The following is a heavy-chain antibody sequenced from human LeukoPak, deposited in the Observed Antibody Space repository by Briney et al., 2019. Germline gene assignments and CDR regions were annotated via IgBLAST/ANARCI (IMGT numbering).Heavy chain of an antibody. CDR1: GFTFSSYA. J-gene: IGHJ3*02. Sequence: GGSLRLSCAASGFTFSSYAMSWVRQAPGKGLEWVSAISGSGGSTYYADSVKGRFTISRDNSKNTLHLQMNSLRAEDTAVYYCAKRSLLWFGELLEGDAFDIWGQGTMVTVSS. CDR2: ISGSGGST. D-gene: IGHD3-10*01. V-gene: IGHV3-23*01. CDR3: AKRSLLWFGELLEGDAFDI.